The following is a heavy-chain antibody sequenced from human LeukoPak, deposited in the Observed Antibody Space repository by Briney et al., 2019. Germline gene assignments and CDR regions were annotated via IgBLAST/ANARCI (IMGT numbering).Heavy chain of an antibody. J-gene: IGHJ5*02. CDR1: GGSISSYY. CDR3: PRVVAGRRFDP. CDR2: IYYSGST. Sequence: SETLSLTCTVSGGSISSYYWSWIRQPPGKGLEWIGHIYYSGSTNYNPSLKSRVTISVDTSTNQFSLKVNSVTAADTAVYYCPRVVAGRRFDPWGQGTLVTVSS. D-gene: IGHD6-19*01. V-gene: IGHV4-59*01.